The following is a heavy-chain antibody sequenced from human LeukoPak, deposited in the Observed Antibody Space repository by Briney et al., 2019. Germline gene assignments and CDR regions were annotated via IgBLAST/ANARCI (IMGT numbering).Heavy chain of an antibody. D-gene: IGHD3-22*01. CDR3: ARDLTYYDSSGYFVSGYFDY. V-gene: IGHV3-11*01. CDR1: GFTFSDYY. CDR2: ISSSGSTI. J-gene: IGHJ4*02. Sequence: GGSLRLSCAASGFTFSDYYMSWIRQAPGKGLEWVSYISSSGSTIYYADSVKGRFTISRDNAKNSLYLQMNSLRAEDTAVYYCARDLTYYDSSGYFVSGYFDYWGQGTLVTVSS.